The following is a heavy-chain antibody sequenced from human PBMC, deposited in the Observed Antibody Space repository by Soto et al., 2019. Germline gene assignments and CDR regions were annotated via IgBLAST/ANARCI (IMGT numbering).Heavy chain of an antibody. Sequence: GGSLRLSCAASGFTFSSYGMHWVRQAPGKGLEWVAVISYDGSNKYYADSVKGRFTISRDNSKNTLYLQMNSLRAEDTAVYYCAKDPSYAAPKTYYYDSSGYYYWGQGTLVTSPQ. CDR2: ISYDGSNK. V-gene: IGHV3-30*18. CDR1: GFTFSSYG. D-gene: IGHD3-22*01. CDR3: AKDPSYAAPKTYYYDSSGYYY. J-gene: IGHJ4*02.